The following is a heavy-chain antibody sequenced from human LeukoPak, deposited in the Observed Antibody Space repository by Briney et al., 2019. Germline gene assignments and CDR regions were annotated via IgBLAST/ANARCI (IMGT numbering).Heavy chain of an antibody. CDR1: GYSFTDYY. J-gene: IGHJ5*02. CDR3: ARADRLHGGPYLIGP. CDR2: INPNSGGT. Sequence: PLASVKVSCKTSGYSFTDYYMHWVRQAPGQGLGWMGWINPNSGGTSSAQKFQGRVTMTRDTSITTVYMEMSWLTSDDTAIYYCARADRLHGGPYLIGPWGQGTLVTVSS. V-gene: IGHV1-2*02. D-gene: IGHD2-21*01.